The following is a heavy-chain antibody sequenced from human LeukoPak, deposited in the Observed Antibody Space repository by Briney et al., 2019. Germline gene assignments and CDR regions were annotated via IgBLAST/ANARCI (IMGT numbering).Heavy chain of an antibody. Sequence: XVSCXAXXXTFTXXXXNWVRQVPGQGLEWMGWTNPHSGQTGYVLKFQGRGTMNRDTSISTAYMELSSLTSEDTAVYYCVRVTSGRMDFDYWGQGTLVTVSS. J-gene: IGHJ4*02. D-gene: IGHD6-19*01. CDR2: TNPHSGQT. V-gene: IGHV1-8*01. CDR1: XXTFTXXX. CDR3: VRVTSGRMDFDY.